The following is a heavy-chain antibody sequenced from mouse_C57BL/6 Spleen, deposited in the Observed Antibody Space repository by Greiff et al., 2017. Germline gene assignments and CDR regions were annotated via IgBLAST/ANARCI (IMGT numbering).Heavy chain of an antibody. D-gene: IGHD4-1*01. CDR3: ARAPPGAWFAY. Sequence: QVQLQQPGAELVKPGASVKLSCKASGYTFTSYWMHWVKQRPGQGLEWIGMIHPNSGSTNYNEKFKSKATLTVDKSSSTAYMQLSSLTSEDSAVYYCARAPPGAWFAYWGQGTLVTVSA. CDR2: IHPNSGST. V-gene: IGHV1-64*01. J-gene: IGHJ3*01. CDR1: GYTFTSYW.